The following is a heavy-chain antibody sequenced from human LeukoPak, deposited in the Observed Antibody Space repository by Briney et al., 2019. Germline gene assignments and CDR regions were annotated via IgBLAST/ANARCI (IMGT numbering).Heavy chain of an antibody. J-gene: IGHJ4*02. V-gene: IGHV4-4*07. D-gene: IGHD4-23*01. CDR2: IYASGST. CDR3: ARERGYGGTFDY. CDR1: GGSISSYY. Sequence: PSETLSLTCTVSGGSISSYYWSWIRQPAGKGLEWIGRIYASGSTNYNPSLRGRVTISVDASKNQISLKLTSVTAADTAVYYCARERGYGGTFDYWGQGTLVTVSS.